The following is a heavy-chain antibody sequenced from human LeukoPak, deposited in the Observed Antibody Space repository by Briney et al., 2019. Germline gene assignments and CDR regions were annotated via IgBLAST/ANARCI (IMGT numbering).Heavy chain of an antibody. CDR2: IDWDDDK. D-gene: IGHD3-10*01. Sequence: SGPALVKPTQTLTLTCSVSGFSLSTSGMCVSWIRQPPGKALEWLARIDWDDDKFYSTSLLTRLTISKDTSKHQVVLTMTNMDPVDTATYYCARMIMVRGVKGPFDIWGPGTVVTVSS. CDR3: ARMIMVRGVKGPFDI. J-gene: IGHJ3*02. CDR1: GFSLSTSGMC. V-gene: IGHV2-70*17.